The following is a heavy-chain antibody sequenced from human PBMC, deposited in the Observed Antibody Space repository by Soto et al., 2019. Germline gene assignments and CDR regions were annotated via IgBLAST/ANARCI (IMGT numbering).Heavy chain of an antibody. CDR3: PSTKYDSSAYYYSYLRL. CDR2: IIPIFGTA. V-gene: IGHV1-69*06. Sequence: QVELVQSGAEVKKPGSSVKVSCQASEDTFRNYAISWVRQAAGQGLEWMGGIIPIFGTANYAQKSQGRVTITAVTSAHTLYLELSSLRSQDTAVYYCPSTKYDSSAYYYSYLRLWGRGTLVTVSS. J-gene: IGHJ2*01. CDR1: EDTFRNYA. D-gene: IGHD3-22*01.